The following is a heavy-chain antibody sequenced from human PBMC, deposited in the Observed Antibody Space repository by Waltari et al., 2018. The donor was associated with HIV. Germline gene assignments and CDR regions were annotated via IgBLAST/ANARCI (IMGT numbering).Heavy chain of an antibody. Sequence: QLQLQESGPGLVKPSETLSLTCTVSGGSISSSSYYWGWIRQPPGKGLEWIGSIYYSGSTYYNPSLKSRVTISVDTSKNQFSLKLSSVTAADTAVYYCARDRPYIGSYYFPFDYWGQGTLVTVSS. CDR1: GGSISSSSYY. CDR2: IYYSGST. V-gene: IGHV4-39*07. D-gene: IGHD1-26*01. CDR3: ARDRPYIGSYYFPFDY. J-gene: IGHJ4*02.